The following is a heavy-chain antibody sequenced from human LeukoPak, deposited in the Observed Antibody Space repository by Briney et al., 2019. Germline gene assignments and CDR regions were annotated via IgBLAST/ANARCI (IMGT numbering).Heavy chain of an antibody. CDR2: IYYSGST. D-gene: IGHD3-3*02. CDR1: GGSISSGDYY. J-gene: IGHJ4*02. Sequence: PSQTLSLTCTVSGGSISSGDYYWSWIRQPPGKGLEWIGYIYYSGSTYYNPSLKSRVTISVDTSKNQSSLKLSSVTAADTAVYYCARGPSAVAFDYWGQGTLVTVSS. CDR3: ARGPSAVAFDY. V-gene: IGHV4-30-4*08.